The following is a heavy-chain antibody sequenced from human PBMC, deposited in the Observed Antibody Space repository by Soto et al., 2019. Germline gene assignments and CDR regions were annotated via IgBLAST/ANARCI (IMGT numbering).Heavy chain of an antibody. Sequence: ASVKVSCKASGYTVTSCSVSWVRQAPGQGLEWMGSITSHNGTTEYGPKFQGRVTMTRDTTTSTAHMELKSLSFDDTDVYYCARERLGILKNILHYFDHWGQGSLVTVSS. CDR2: ITSHNGTT. J-gene: IGHJ4*02. CDR3: ARERLGILKNILHYFDH. CDR1: GYTVTSCS. D-gene: IGHD2-21*01. V-gene: IGHV1-18*04.